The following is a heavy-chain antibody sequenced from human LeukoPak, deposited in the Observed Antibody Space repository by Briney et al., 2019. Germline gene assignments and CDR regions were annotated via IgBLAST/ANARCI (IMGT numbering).Heavy chain of an antibody. CDR3: ARGESSKGNIDY. V-gene: IGHV4-34*01. CDR2: INHSGST. J-gene: IGHJ4*02. CDR1: GGSFSGYY. D-gene: IGHD1/OR15-1a*01. Sequence: SETLSLTCAVYGGSFSGYYWSWIRQPPGKGLEWIGEINHSGSTNYNPSLKSRVTISVDTSKNQFSLKLSSVTAADTAVYYCARGESSKGNIDYWGQETLVTVSS.